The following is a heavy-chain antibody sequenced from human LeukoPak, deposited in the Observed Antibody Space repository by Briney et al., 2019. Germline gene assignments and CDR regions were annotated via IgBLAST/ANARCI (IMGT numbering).Heavy chain of an antibody. V-gene: IGHV1-18*01. CDR3: ARGRYCSSTSCYRRAFDI. D-gene: IGHD2-2*01. CDR1: GYTFTSYG. CDR2: ISAYNGNT. J-gene: IGHJ3*02. Sequence: ASVKVSCKASGYTFTSYGISWVRQAPGQGLEWMGWISAYNGNTNYAQKLQGRVTMTTDTSTSAAYMELRSLRSDDTAVYYCARGRYCSSTSCYRRAFDIWGQGTMVTVSS.